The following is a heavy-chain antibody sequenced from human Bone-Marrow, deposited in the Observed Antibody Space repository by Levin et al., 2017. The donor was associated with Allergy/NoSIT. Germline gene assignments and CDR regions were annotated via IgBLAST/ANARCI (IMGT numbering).Heavy chain of an antibody. D-gene: IGHD2-2*02. CDR3: ARDGGTIPVAGPFDF. CDR2: VYTSGTA. V-gene: IGHV4-61*02. J-gene: IGHJ4*01. CDR1: GDSISTGSHY. Sequence: SQTLSLTCTVSGDSISTGSHYWSWIRQSAGKGLEWIGRVYTSGTATYNPSLKSRATISVDPSRNQFGLKVTSVTAAATAVYYCARDGGTIPVAGPFDFWGHGTLVTVSS.